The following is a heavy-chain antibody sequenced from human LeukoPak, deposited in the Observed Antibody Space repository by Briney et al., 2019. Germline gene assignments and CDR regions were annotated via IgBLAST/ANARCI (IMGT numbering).Heavy chain of an antibody. CDR2: ISWNSGST. Sequence: PGRSLRPSCAASGFTFDDYAMHWVRHAPGKGLEWVSGISWNSGSTGYADSVKGRFTISRDNAKNSLYLQMNSLRAEDTALYYCATLSGYSYGYTARIDYWGQGTLVTVSS. D-gene: IGHD5-18*01. J-gene: IGHJ4*02. CDR1: GFTFDDYA. CDR3: ATLSGYSYGYTARIDY. V-gene: IGHV3-9*01.